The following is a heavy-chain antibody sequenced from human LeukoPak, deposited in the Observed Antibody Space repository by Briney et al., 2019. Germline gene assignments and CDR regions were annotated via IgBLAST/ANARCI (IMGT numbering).Heavy chain of an antibody. CDR2: ISSSGSTI. V-gene: IGHV3-11*01. CDR3: AKDMAHNGEFDY. D-gene: IGHD4-17*01. Sequence: GGSLRLSCAASGFTFSDYYMSWIRQAPGKGLEWVSYISSSGSTIYYADSMKGRFTISRENAKNSLYLQMNSLRPEDTALYYCAKDMAHNGEFDYWGQGTLVTVSS. J-gene: IGHJ4*02. CDR1: GFTFSDYY.